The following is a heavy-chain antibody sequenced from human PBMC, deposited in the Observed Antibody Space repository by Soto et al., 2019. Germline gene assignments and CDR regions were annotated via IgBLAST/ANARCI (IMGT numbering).Heavy chain of an antibody. D-gene: IGHD5-12*01. CDR2: IDHSGRT. Sequence: QVQVQESGPGLLKPSGILSLTCAVSGGSISSIDWWSWVRQPPGKGLEWIGEIDHSGRTHYNPSLQSRVIISVDISKNQLSLKLTSVTAADTAVYYCVRAGGSDSKVYWCQGTLVTVSS. CDR3: VRAGGSDSKVY. CDR1: GGSISSIDW. V-gene: IGHV4-4*02. J-gene: IGHJ4*02.